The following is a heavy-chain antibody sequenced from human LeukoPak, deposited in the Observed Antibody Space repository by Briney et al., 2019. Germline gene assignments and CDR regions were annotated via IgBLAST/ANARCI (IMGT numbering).Heavy chain of an antibody. J-gene: IGHJ4*02. CDR1: GYTFTSCA. Sequence: ASVKVSCKASGYTFTSCAMHWVRQAPGQRLEWMGWINAGNGNTKYSQKFQGRVTITRGTSASTAYMELSSLRSEDTAVYYCARRMSPGYCSGGSCFLIDYWGQGTLVTVSS. CDR2: INAGNGNT. V-gene: IGHV1-3*01. D-gene: IGHD2-15*01. CDR3: ARRMSPGYCSGGSCFLIDY.